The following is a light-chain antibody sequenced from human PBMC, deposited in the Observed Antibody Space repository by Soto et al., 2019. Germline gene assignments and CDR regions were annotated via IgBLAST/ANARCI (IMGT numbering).Light chain of an antibody. J-gene: IGKJ5*01. CDR3: QQLNSYPIT. Sequence: DIQLTQSPSFLSASVGDRVTITCRASQGISSYLAWYQQKPGKAPKLLIYAASTLQSGVPSRFSGSGSGTEFTITISSLQHEDFVTYYCQQLNSYPITFGQGTRLEIK. V-gene: IGKV1-9*01. CDR2: AAS. CDR1: QGISSY.